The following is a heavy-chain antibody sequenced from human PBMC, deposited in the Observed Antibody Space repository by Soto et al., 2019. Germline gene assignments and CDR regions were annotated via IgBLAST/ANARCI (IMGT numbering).Heavy chain of an antibody. Sequence: PGGSLRLSCAASGFSFSDAWMTWVRQAPGAGLEWVGRIKSKTDGGTTGYAAPVKGRFTISRDASKTTLYLQMNSLKTEDTAIYYCTTDPHSTGTKYWGQGTLVTVSS. V-gene: IGHV3-15*01. D-gene: IGHD1-1*01. CDR2: IKSKTDGGTT. CDR1: GFSFSDAW. CDR3: TTDPHSTGTKY. J-gene: IGHJ4*02.